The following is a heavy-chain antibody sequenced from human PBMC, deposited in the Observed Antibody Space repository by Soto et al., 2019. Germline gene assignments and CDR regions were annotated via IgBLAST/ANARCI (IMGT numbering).Heavy chain of an antibody. CDR2: INAGNGNT. Sequence: QVQLVQSGAEVKKPGASVKVSCKASGYTFTSYAMHWVRQAPGQRLEWMGWINAGNGNTKYSQKFQGRVTITRDTAARTAYMELSSLRSEDTAVYYCARAKPPMSVTFDYWGQGTLVTVSS. CDR3: ARAKPPMSVTFDY. V-gene: IGHV1-3*01. D-gene: IGHD3-22*01. J-gene: IGHJ4*02. CDR1: GYTFTSYA.